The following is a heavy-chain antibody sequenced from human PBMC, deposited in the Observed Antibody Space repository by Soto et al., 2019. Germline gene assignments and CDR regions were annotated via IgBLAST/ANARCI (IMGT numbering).Heavy chain of an antibody. J-gene: IGHJ5*02. CDR1: GYTLTSYV. CDR3: ARVGGYWFYP. V-gene: IGHV1-18*01. D-gene: IGHD2-15*01. CDR2: SSAYNGNT. Sequence: ASVKVCCKASGYTLTSYVISWVRQAPGQGLEWMGWSSAYNGNTNYAQKLQGRVTMTTDTSTSTAYMELRSLRSDDTAVYYCARVGGYWFYPWGQGTLVTVSS.